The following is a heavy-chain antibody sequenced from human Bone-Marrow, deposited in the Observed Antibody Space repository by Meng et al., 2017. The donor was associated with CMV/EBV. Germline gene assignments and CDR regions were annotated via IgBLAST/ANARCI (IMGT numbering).Heavy chain of an antibody. D-gene: IGHD1-26*01. Sequence: SETLSLTCTVSGGSISSSSYYWGWIRQPPGKGLEWIGSIYYSGSTYYNPSLKSRVTISVDTSKNQFSLKLSSVTAADTAVYYCAGSRVGALYYYYYGMDVWGQGNTVNVDS. V-gene: IGHV4-39*01. CDR2: IYYSGST. J-gene: IGHJ6*01. CDR3: AGSRVGALYYYYYGMDV. CDR1: GGSISSSSYY.